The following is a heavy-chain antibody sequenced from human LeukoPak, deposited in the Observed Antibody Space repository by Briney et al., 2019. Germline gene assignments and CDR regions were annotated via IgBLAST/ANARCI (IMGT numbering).Heavy chain of an antibody. Sequence: GGSLRLSCAASGFTFSSYSMNWVRQAPGKGLEWVSSISSSSYIYYADSVKGRFTISRDNAKNSLYLQMNSLRAEDTAVYYCARRIAVAGQVDYWGQGTLVTVSS. J-gene: IGHJ4*02. CDR1: GFTFSSYS. D-gene: IGHD6-19*01. CDR2: ISSSSYI. V-gene: IGHV3-21*01. CDR3: ARRIAVAGQVDY.